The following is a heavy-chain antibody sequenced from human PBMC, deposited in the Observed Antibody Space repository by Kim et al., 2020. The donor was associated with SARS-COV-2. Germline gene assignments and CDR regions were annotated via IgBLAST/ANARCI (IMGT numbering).Heavy chain of an antibody. Sequence: QDESEKKYVDSVKGRFTNSRDNAKNSLYLQMSSLRVDDTAVYYCAATSTYWGQGALVTVSS. CDR2: QDESEK. V-gene: IGHV3-7*03. D-gene: IGHD1-26*01. CDR3: AATSTY. J-gene: IGHJ4*02.